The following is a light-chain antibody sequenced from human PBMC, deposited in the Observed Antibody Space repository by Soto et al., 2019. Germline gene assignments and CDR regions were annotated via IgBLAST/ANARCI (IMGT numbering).Light chain of an antibody. J-gene: IGLJ1*01. CDR2: GVT. CDR1: SSDIGGYNY. Sequence: QSALTQPASVSESPGQSITISCAGTSSDIGGYNYVSWYQQHPDKAPKLMIYGVTNRPSGASDRFSGSKSGNTASLTISGLQAEDEADYYCTSYTRSSNYV. CDR3: TSYTRSSNYV. V-gene: IGLV2-14*01.